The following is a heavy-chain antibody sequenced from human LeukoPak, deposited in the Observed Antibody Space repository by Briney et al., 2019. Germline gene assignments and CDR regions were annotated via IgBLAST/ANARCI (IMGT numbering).Heavy chain of an antibody. J-gene: IGHJ4*02. CDR1: GGSISSGSYY. CDR2: IYTSGST. Sequence: SETLSLTCTVSGGSISSGSYYWSWIRQPAGKGLEWIGRIYTSGSTDYNPSLKSRVTISVDTSKNQFSLKLSSVTAADTAVYYCAREPCSGGSCGSDYWGQGTLVTVSS. V-gene: IGHV4-61*02. CDR3: AREPCSGGSCGSDY. D-gene: IGHD2-15*01.